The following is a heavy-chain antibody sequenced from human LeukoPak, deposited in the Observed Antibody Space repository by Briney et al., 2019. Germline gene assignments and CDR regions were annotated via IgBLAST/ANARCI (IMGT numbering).Heavy chain of an antibody. D-gene: IGHD6-13*01. V-gene: IGHV4-31*03. CDR3: ARESTAGTNWFDP. Sequence: KPSETLSLTCIVSGGSISSGGYYWSWIRQHPGKGLEWIGYIYYSGSTYSNPSLKSRVTISVDTSKNQFSLKLSSVPAADTAVYYCARESTAGTNWFDPWAQGTLVTVSS. CDR2: IYYSGST. J-gene: IGHJ5*02. CDR1: GGSISSGGYY.